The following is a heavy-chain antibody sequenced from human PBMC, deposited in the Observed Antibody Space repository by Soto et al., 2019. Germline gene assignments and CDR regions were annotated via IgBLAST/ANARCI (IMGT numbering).Heavy chain of an antibody. CDR2: INHSGST. CDR1: GGSFSDYF. V-gene: IGHV4-34*01. CDR3: AEGIAVPYYYGMDV. Sequence: SETLSLTCAVYGGSFSDYFWTWIRQPPGKGLEWIGEINHSGSTNFNPSLKSRVAISADTSRNQFSLRVTSVTAADTAVYYCAEGIAVPYYYGMDVWGQGTTVTVSS. J-gene: IGHJ6*02. D-gene: IGHD6-19*01.